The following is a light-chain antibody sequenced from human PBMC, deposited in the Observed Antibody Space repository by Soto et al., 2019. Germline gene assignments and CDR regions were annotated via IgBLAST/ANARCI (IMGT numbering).Light chain of an antibody. CDR1: QNINIY. Sequence: DIQMTQSPSSLSASVGDRVTITCRASQNINIYLNWYQLKPGKAPKLLIYAASSLQSGVPSRFSGSGSGTDFTLTISSLQPEDFATYYCQHTYNTPYTFGQGTKLEIK. J-gene: IGKJ2*01. V-gene: IGKV1-39*01. CDR3: QHTYNTPYT. CDR2: AAS.